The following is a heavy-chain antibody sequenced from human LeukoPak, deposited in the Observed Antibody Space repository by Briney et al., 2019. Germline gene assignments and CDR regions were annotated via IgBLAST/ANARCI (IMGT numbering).Heavy chain of an antibody. CDR3: ARAESAWMQLWFEDY. CDR2: INPNSGGT. J-gene: IGHJ4*02. CDR1: GYTFTGYY. Sequence: GASVKVSCKASGYTFTGYYMHWVRQAPGQGLEWMGRINPNSGGTNYAQKFQGRVTMTRDTSISTAYMELSRLRSDDTAVYYCARAESAWMQLWFEDYWGQGTLVTVSS. V-gene: IGHV1-2*06. D-gene: IGHD5-18*01.